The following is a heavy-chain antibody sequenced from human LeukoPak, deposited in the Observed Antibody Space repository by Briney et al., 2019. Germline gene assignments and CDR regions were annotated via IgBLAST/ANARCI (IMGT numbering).Heavy chain of an antibody. D-gene: IGHD3-16*01. Sequence: ASVKVSCKASGYTFTGYYMQWVRQALGQGLEWMGWIHPSSGDINYSQKFQGRVTMTRDTSISTAYMELSRLTSDDTAVYYCARVRGYDYVWGSCPYWGQGTLVTVSS. CDR3: ARVRGYDYVWGSCPY. CDR2: IHPSSGDI. V-gene: IGHV1-2*02. J-gene: IGHJ4*02. CDR1: GYTFTGYY.